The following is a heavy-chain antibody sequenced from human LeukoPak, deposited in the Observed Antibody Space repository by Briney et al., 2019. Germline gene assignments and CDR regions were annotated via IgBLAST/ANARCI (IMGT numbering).Heavy chain of an antibody. Sequence: ASVKVSCKASGYTFTSYGISWVRQAPGQGLEWVGGINPSGGRTTYTQKFLGRVTMTGDTSTSTVYMELSSLRSEDTAVYYCARAYGATSPFDYWGQGTLVIVSS. J-gene: IGHJ4*02. CDR1: GYTFTSYG. CDR2: INPSGGRT. D-gene: IGHD4-17*01. V-gene: IGHV1-46*01. CDR3: ARAYGATSPFDY.